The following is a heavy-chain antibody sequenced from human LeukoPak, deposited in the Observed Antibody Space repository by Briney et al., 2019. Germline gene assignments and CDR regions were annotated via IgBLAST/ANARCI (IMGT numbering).Heavy chain of an antibody. V-gene: IGHV1-2*02. Sequence: ASVKVSCKASGYTFTGYYMHWVRQAPGQGLEWMGWINPNSGGTNYAQKFQGRVTMTRNTSISTAYMELSSLRSEDTAVYYCARNLVQVAAAQTPRTASPSYYYYYYYMDVWGKGTTVTISS. CDR1: GYTFTGYY. J-gene: IGHJ6*03. CDR2: INPNSGGT. D-gene: IGHD6-13*01. CDR3: ARNLVQVAAAQTPRTASPSYYYYYYYMDV.